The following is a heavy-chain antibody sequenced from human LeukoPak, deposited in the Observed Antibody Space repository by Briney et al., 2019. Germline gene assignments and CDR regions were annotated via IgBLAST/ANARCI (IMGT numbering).Heavy chain of an antibody. CDR3: ATRYFDIGSRYYYGYFFYY. D-gene: IGHD3-22*01. Sequence: GGSLRLSCAASGFIVSESYMGWVRQAPGKGLEWVSVIYKDGSPHYADSAKGRFTISRDSSKNALYLQMNSLRGEDTAVYYCATRYFDIGSRYYYGYFFYYCGQGTLVTVSS. CDR1: GFIVSESY. V-gene: IGHV3-53*01. J-gene: IGHJ4*02. CDR2: IYKDGSP.